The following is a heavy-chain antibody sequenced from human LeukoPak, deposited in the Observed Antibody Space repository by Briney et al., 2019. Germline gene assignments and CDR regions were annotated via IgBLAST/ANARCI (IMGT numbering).Heavy chain of an antibody. CDR2: IYYTGRT. J-gene: IGHJ5*02. Sequence: SETLSLTRTVSGGSISSSSYYWDWIRQPPGKGLEWIGSIYYTGRTYYNPSLKSRVTMSVDTSKNQFSLKLRSVTAADTAVYYCARPYGSGGYSWFDPWGQGTLVTVSS. D-gene: IGHD3-10*01. CDR3: ARPYGSGGYSWFDP. CDR1: GGSISSSSYY. V-gene: IGHV4-39*01.